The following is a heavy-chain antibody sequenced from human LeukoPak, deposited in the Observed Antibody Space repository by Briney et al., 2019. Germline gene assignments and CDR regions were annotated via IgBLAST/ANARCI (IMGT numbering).Heavy chain of an antibody. CDR2: ISSSSNTI. Sequence: GGSLRLSCAAPGFTFSSYSMNWVRQAPGKGLEWVPYISSSSNTIYYADSVKGRFTISRDNAKNSLYLQMNSLRAEDTAVYYCARVGIQLCVDYWGQGTLVTVSS. D-gene: IGHD5-18*01. CDR1: GFTFSSYS. J-gene: IGHJ4*02. CDR3: ARVGIQLCVDY. V-gene: IGHV3-48*01.